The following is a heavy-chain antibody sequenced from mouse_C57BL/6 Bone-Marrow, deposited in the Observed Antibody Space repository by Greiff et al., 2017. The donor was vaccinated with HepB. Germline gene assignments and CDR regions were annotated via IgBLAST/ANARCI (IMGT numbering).Heavy chain of an antibody. D-gene: IGHD1-1*01. CDR2: IDPSDSYT. CDR3: ATGAYYYGSSFYWDFDV. Sequence: VQLQQPGAELVKPGASVKLSCKASGYTFTSYWMQWVKQRPGQGLEWIGEIDPSDSYTNYNQKFKGKATLTVDTSSSTAYMQLSSLTSEDSAVYYCATGAYYYGSSFYWDFDVWGTGTAVTVSA. J-gene: IGHJ1*03. V-gene: IGHV1-50*01. CDR1: GYTFTSYW.